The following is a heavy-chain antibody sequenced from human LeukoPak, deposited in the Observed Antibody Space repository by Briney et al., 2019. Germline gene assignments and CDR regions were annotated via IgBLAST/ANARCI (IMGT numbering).Heavy chain of an antibody. Sequence: SETLSLACTVSGGSISSSSYYWGWPPQPPGKGLEWIGSIYYSGNPLYNPSHKSRVSISVDTSKNQFSLKLSSVTAADTAVYYCARGTANWFDPWGQGTLVTVSS. CDR3: ARGTANWFDP. D-gene: IGHD3-10*01. CDR1: GGSISSSSYY. CDR2: IYYSGNP. V-gene: IGHV4-39*07. J-gene: IGHJ5*02.